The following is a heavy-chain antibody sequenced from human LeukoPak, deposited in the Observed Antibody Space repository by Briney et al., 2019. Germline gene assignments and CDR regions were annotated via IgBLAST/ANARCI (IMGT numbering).Heavy chain of an antibody. CDR1: GFSLSNYD. V-gene: IGHV3-21*01. J-gene: IGHJ5*02. D-gene: IGHD2-15*01. Sequence: PGGSLRLSCAASGFSLSNYDMVWVRQAPGKGLEWIASTGLSTTYIGYADSVKGRFTISRDNAENSVYLQMNSLRAEDTAVYFCARERSYCSGATCSRDLWGQGTLVTVSS. CDR2: TGLSTTYI. CDR3: ARERSYCSGATCSRDL.